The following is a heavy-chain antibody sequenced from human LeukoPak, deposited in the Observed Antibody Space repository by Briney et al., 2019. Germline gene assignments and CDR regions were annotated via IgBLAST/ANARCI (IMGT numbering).Heavy chain of an antibody. D-gene: IGHD4-17*01. CDR3: AKSAVTTTRYYYGMDV. J-gene: IGHJ6*02. CDR2: ISYDGSNK. V-gene: IGHV3-30*18. CDR1: RFTFSSYG. Sequence: GRSLRLSCAASRFTFSSYGMHWVRQAPGKGLEWVAVISYDGSNKYYADSVKGRFTISRDNSKNTLYLQMNSLRAEDTAVYYCAKSAVTTTRYYYGMDVWGQGTTVTVSS.